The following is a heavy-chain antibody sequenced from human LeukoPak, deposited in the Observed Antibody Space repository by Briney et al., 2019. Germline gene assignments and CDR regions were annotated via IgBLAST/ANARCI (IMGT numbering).Heavy chain of an antibody. CDR2: INRKGSTR. D-gene: IGHD3-3*01. V-gene: IGHV3-20*04. CDR3: ARVWGDYSTFDY. J-gene: IGHJ4*02. CDR1: GFTFSSYA. Sequence: PGGSLRLSCAASGFTFSSYAMSWVRQAPGKGLEWVSGINRKGSTRGYADSVTGRFTISRDNAKNSLNLQMNSLRVEDTALYYCARVWGDYSTFDYWGQGTLVTVSS.